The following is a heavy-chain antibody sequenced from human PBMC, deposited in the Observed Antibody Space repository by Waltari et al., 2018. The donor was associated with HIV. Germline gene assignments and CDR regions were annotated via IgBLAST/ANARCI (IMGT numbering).Heavy chain of an antibody. Sequence: QVQLVQSGAEVKKPGASVKVSCKASGYTFTSYAMHWVRQAPGQRLAWMGWINAGNGNTKYSQKFQGRVTITRDTSASTAYMELSSLRSEDTAVYYCARDHRVVVVAAIPFGMGFDPWGQGTLVTVSS. J-gene: IGHJ5*02. V-gene: IGHV1-3*01. D-gene: IGHD2-15*01. CDR1: GYTFTSYA. CDR2: INAGNGNT. CDR3: ARDHRVVVVAAIPFGMGFDP.